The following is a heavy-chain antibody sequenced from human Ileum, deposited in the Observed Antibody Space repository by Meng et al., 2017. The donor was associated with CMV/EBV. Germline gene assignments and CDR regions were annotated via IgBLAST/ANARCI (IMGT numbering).Heavy chain of an antibody. CDR1: GYSFTDYY. V-gene: IGHV1-2*02. J-gene: IGHJ5*02. D-gene: IGHD2-2*01. CDR2: INLDTYDT. Sequence: ASVKVSCKASGYSFTDYYMHWLRRAPGQGLEWIGWINLDTYDTQYAQKFQGRVNLTRDTSINTAYMELSRLTHEDTAVYYCARDPGCDDPRCYGIGWDLWGQGTLVTVSS. CDR3: ARDPGCDDPRCYGIGWDL.